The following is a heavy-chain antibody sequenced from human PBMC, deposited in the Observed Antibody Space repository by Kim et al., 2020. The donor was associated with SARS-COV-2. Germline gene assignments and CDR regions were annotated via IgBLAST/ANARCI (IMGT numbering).Heavy chain of an antibody. CDR3: ARKSGWYDHYFDY. J-gene: IGHJ4*02. V-gene: IGHV3-7*03. CDR2: IKQDGSEK. CDR1: GFTFSSYW. D-gene: IGHD6-19*01. Sequence: GGSLRLSCAASGFTFSSYWMSWVRQAPGKGLEWVANIKQDGSEKYYVDSVKGRFTISRDNAKNSLYLQMNSLRAEDTAVYYCARKSGWYDHYFDYWGQGTLVTVSS.